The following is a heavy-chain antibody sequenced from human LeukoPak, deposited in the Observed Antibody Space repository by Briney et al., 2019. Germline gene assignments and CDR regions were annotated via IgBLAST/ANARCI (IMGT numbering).Heavy chain of an antibody. CDR2: INPNSGGT. D-gene: IGHD6-13*01. V-gene: IGHV1-2*02. CDR3: ARVKGIAANFDY. Sequence: ASVKVSCKASGYTFTGYYMHWVRQAPGQGLEWMGWINPNSGGTNYAQKFQGRVTITRDTSISTAYMELSRLRSDDTAVYYCARVKGIAANFDYWGQGTLVTVSS. CDR1: GYTFTGYY. J-gene: IGHJ4*02.